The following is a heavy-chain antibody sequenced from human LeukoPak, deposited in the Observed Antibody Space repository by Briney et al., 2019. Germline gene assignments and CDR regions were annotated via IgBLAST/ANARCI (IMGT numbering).Heavy chain of an antibody. CDR3: ARAPRGESDAASGFYGMDV. CDR1: GGSISTYY. D-gene: IGHD3-22*01. J-gene: IGHJ6*02. CDR2: SHYSGST. V-gene: IGHV4-59*01. Sequence: KPSETLSLTCSVSGGSISTYYWTWIRQTPGQGLEWIGYSHYSGSTNYNPSLKSRVTISVDTSKNQFSLKLNSVTAADTAIYYCARAPRGESDAASGFYGMDVWGQGPTVAVSS.